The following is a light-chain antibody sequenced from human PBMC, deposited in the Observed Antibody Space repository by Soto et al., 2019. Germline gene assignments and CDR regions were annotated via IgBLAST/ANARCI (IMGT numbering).Light chain of an antibody. CDR1: HSVSSNY. CDR2: DVS. Sequence: EIVLTQSPGTLSLSPGERPTLSCRSSHSVSSNYLAWYQQKPGQAPRLLIYDVSSRATGIPDRFSGSGSGTDFTLTISRLEPVDFAVYYCQQYGISPTFGQGTKVEIK. V-gene: IGKV3-20*01. J-gene: IGKJ1*01. CDR3: QQYGISPT.